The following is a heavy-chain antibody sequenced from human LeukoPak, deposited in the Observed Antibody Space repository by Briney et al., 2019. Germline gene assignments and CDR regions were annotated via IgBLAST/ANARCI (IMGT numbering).Heavy chain of an antibody. J-gene: IGHJ5*02. V-gene: IGHV4-59*01. D-gene: IGHD3-16*01. CDR1: GGSMRSYY. CDR2: IYYSGSI. Sequence: SETLSLTCSVSGGSMRSYYWSWLRQPPGKGLEWIGYIYYSGSINYNPSLKSRVTISVDTSKNQFSLNLSFVTAADTAVYYCARGPGLNWFDPWGQGTLVTVSS. CDR3: ARGPGLNWFDP.